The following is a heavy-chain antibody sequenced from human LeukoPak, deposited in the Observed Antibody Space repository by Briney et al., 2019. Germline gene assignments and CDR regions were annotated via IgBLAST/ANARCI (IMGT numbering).Heavy chain of an antibody. CDR2: LTGRGDSA. V-gene: IGHV3-23*01. D-gene: IGHD1-1*01. CDR1: GFTFSNYA. Sequence: GGSLRLSCGASGFTFSNYAMYWVRQAPGKGLEWVSGLTGRGDSAYYADSVKGRFTISRDNSKNTLYLEMNSLRADDTAVYYCAHRTGFDYWGQGTLVSVSS. J-gene: IGHJ4*02. CDR3: AHRTGFDY.